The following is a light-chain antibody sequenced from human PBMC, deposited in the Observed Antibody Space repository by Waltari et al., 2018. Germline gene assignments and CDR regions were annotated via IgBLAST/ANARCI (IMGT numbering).Light chain of an antibody. Sequence: EITLTQSPGTLSLSPGQRATLSCRASQGVSSNSLAWYQHIPRQAPRLLIYGASTRAPGIPGRFSGRESGTDFTLTISRLEPEDFAVYYCHYYGASPLFAFGPGTKVDV. CDR3: HYYGASPLFA. J-gene: IGKJ3*01. CDR2: GAS. V-gene: IGKV3-20*01. CDR1: QGVSSNS.